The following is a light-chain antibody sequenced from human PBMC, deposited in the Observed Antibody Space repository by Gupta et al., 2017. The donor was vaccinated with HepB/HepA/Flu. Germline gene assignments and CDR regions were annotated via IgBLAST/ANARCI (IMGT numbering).Light chain of an antibody. CDR1: QSISYF. J-gene: IGKJ3*01. Sequence: EIVLTQSPATLSLSPGERATLSCRASQSISYFLAWYQQKPGQAPRLLIYDASNRASGIPARFSGSGSGTDFTLTISSLEPEDCAVYYCQQRSNGPCAFGPGTTVDIK. CDR3: QQRSNGPCA. CDR2: DAS. V-gene: IGKV3-11*01.